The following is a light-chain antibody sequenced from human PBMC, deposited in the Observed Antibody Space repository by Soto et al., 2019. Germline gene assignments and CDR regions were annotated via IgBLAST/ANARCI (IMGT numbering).Light chain of an antibody. CDR1: QSVSTY. J-gene: IGKJ4*01. V-gene: IGKV3-11*01. Sequence: EIVLTQSPATLSLSPGERATLSCRASQSVSTYLAWYQQKPGQAPRLLIYDASNRATGIPARFTGSGSGTDFTLTISSLEPGDFAVYYCQQRRNWPRLAFGGGTKVDIK. CDR3: QQRRNWPRLA. CDR2: DAS.